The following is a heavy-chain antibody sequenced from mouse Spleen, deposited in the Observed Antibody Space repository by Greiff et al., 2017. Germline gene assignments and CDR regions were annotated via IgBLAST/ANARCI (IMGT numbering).Heavy chain of an antibody. CDR1: GFTFSDFY. CDR3: ARDDYYGSSYLYFDV. V-gene: IGHV7-1*01. CDR2: SRNKANDYTT. D-gene: IGHD1-1*01. Sequence: DVQLVESGGGLVQSGRSLRLSCATSGFTFSDFYMEWVRQAPGKGLEWIAASRNKANDYTTEYSASVKGRFIVSRDTSQSILYLQMNALRAEDTAIYYCARDDYYGSSYLYFDVWGTGTTVTVSS. J-gene: IGHJ1*03.